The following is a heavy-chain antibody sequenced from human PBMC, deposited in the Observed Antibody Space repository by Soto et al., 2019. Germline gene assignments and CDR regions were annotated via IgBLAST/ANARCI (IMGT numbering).Heavy chain of an antibody. CDR2: INPNGGYT. CDR3: TRADSDVVILPDVRPLFDL. J-gene: IGHJ4*02. D-gene: IGHD2-21*02. Sequence: ASVKVSCKTSGYDFFKYNMHWVRQAPGQGLEWMGVINPNGGYTRHAQKFQGRVIMTRDTSSKIVHMELSGLTSADTAMYYCTRADSDVVILPDVRPLFDLWGQGALVTVSS. V-gene: IGHV1-46*01. CDR1: GYDFFKYN.